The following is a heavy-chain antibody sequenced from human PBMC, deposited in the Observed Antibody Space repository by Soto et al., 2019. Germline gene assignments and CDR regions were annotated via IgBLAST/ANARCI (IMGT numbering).Heavy chain of an antibody. J-gene: IGHJ4*02. CDR2: IYSAGTT. CDR3: ARRCSGHTFDY. Sequence: QVQLQESGPGLVKPSETLSLTCAVSGASVSRIGFHWGWIRKPPGQGLEWLGSIYSAGTTFYNPSLKSRVTRSADTSKNHFSLRLTSVTAADTAVYYCARRCSGHTFDYWGQGTLVTVSS. V-gene: IGHV4-39*01. CDR1: GASVSRIGFH. D-gene: IGHD3-10*02.